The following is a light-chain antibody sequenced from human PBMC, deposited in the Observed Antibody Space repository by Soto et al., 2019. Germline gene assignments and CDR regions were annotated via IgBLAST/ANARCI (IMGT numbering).Light chain of an antibody. J-gene: IGKJ3*01. CDR1: QSVSIN. CDR2: DAS. Sequence: EVVMTQSPAILSVSPGERVALSCRASQSVSINLAWTQQKPGQGPRLLIYDASNRATGIPARFSGSGSGTDFTLTISSLEPEDFAVYYCQQRSNWPPGFTFGPGTKVDIK. V-gene: IGKV3-11*01. CDR3: QQRSNWPPGFT.